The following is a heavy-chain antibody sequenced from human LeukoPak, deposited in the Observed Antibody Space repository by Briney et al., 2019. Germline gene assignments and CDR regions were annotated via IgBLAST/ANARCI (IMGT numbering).Heavy chain of an antibody. CDR3: ARDRPGVLRYFDWLD. D-gene: IGHD3-9*01. CDR1: GGTFSSYA. Sequence: SVKVSCKASGGTFSSYAISWVRQAPGQGLEWMGGIIPIFGTANYAQKFQGRVTITTDESTSTAYMELSSLRSEDTAVYYCARDRPGVLRYFDWLDWGQGALVTVSS. J-gene: IGHJ4*02. V-gene: IGHV1-69*05. CDR2: IIPIFGTA.